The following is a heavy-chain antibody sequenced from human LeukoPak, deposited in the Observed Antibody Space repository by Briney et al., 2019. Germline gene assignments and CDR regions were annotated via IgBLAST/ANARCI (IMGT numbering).Heavy chain of an antibody. J-gene: IGHJ4*02. CDR2: SRNKANNYII. CDR1: GFTFSDHY. V-gene: IGHV3-72*01. CDR3: ARWDSGSCSH. D-gene: IGHD1-26*01. Sequence: PGGSLRLSCAASGFTFSDHYMDWVRQAPGKGLEGVGRSRNKANNYIIEYAASVKGRFTISRDDSKNSLYLQMSSLKTEDTAVYYCARWDSGSCSHRGQGTLVTVS.